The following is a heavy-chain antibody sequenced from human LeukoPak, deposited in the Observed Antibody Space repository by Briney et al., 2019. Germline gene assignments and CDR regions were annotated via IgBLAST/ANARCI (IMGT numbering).Heavy chain of an antibody. V-gene: IGHV3-73*01. D-gene: IGHD1-26*01. CDR3: VRRFSGSYYYGH. Sequence: GGSLTLSCAASGFTLSGSAMQWVRQAPGKDLEGVGRIRTKASNYATAYGAAVQGRFLISREDSKNMAFLQMNGLKTEDTAVYYCVRRFSGSYYYGHWGQGTLVTVSS. CDR2: IRTKASNYAT. J-gene: IGHJ4*02. CDR1: GFTLSGSA.